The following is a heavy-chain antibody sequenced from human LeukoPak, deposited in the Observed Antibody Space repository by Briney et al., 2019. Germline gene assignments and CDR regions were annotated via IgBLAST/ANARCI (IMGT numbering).Heavy chain of an antibody. J-gene: IGHJ4*02. V-gene: IGHV7-4-1*02. Sequence: ASVKVSCKASGYTFTDNAINWVRQAAGQGLEWMGWIHTNTGSPTYVQGFTGRFVFSLDTSVNTAYLQISGLGAEDTAAYYCARGPRYYGSGTYYFDYWGQGTLVTVSS. CDR1: GYTFTDNA. CDR3: ARGPRYYGSGTYYFDY. D-gene: IGHD3-10*01. CDR2: IHTNTGSP.